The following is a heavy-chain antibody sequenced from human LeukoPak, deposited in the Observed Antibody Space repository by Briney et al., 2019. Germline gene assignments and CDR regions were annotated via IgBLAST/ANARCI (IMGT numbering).Heavy chain of an antibody. CDR2: IRYDGSNK. CDR3: AKETATVGGEAYYYYYMDV. D-gene: IGHD4-17*01. Sequence: PGGSLRLSCAASGFTFSSYGMHWVRQAPGKGLEWVAFIRYDGSNKYYADSVKGQFTISRDNSKNTLYLQMNSLRAEDTAVYYCAKETATVGGEAYYYYYMDVWGKGTTVTISS. CDR1: GFTFSSYG. J-gene: IGHJ6*03. V-gene: IGHV3-30*02.